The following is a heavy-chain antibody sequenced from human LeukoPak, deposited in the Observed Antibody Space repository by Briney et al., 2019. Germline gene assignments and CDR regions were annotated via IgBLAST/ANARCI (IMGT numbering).Heavy chain of an antibody. CDR3: ARDDRVISEGVPAAHGY. CDR1: GYTFTSYG. CDR2: ISAYNGNT. D-gene: IGHD2-2*01. J-gene: IGHJ4*02. Sequence: ASVKVSCKASGYTFTSYGISWVRQAPGQGLEWMGWISAYNGNTNYAQKLQGRVTMTTDTSTSTAYMELRSLRSDDTAVYYCARDDRVISEGVPAAHGYWGQGTLVTVSS. V-gene: IGHV1-18*01.